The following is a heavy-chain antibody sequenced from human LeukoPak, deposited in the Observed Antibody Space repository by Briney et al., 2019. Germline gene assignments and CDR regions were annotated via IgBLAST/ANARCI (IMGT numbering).Heavy chain of an antibody. D-gene: IGHD6-19*01. CDR3: GFDP. CDR1: GGSFRGYY. J-gene: IGHJ5*02. Sequence: SETLSLTCAVYGGSFRGYYWSWIRQPPGKGVEGMGESNHSGSTNHNPSLKRRVTISIDTSKNQFSLTLRSDCAAQWLATMHGFDPWGQGTLVTVSS. V-gene: IGHV4-34*01. CDR2: SNHSGST.